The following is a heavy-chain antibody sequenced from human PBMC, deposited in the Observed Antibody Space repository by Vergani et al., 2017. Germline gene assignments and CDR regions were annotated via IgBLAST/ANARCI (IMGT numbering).Heavy chain of an antibody. V-gene: IGHV3-30*18. J-gene: IGHJ4*02. CDR3: AKDHDVEFGAFDY. CDR1: GFTFSRYG. Sequence: QVQMVETGGGVVQTGRSLRLSCAASGFTFSRYGMHWVRQAPGKGLEWVAVISYDGSNKYYADSVKGLFTISRDNSKNTLYLQMNSLRAEDTAVYYCAKDHDVEFGAFDYWGQGTLVTVSS. CDR2: ISYDGSNK. D-gene: IGHD4/OR15-4a*01.